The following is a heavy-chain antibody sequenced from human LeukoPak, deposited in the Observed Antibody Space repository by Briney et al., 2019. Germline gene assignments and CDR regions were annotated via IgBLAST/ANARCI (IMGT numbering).Heavy chain of an antibody. D-gene: IGHD3-22*01. J-gene: IGHJ5*02. CDR1: GYTFTSYA. V-gene: IGHV1-3*01. Sequence: GASVKVSCKASGYTFTSYAMHWVRQAPGQRLEWMGWINAGNGNTKYSQKFQGRVTITRDTSASTAYMELSSLRSEDTAVYYCARDRGDYYDSSGYYYWFDPWGQGTLVTVSS. CDR3: ARDRGDYYDSSGYYYWFDP. CDR2: INAGNGNT.